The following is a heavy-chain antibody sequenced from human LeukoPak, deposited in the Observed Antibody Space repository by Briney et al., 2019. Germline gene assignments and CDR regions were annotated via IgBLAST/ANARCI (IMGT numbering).Heavy chain of an antibody. J-gene: IGHJ5*02. Sequence: SETLSLTCTVSGYSISSGYYWGWIRQPPGKGLEWIGSIYHSGSTYYNPSLKSRVTISVDTSKNQFSLKLSSVTAADTAVYYCARSPIVATIWFDPWGQGTLVTVSS. V-gene: IGHV4-38-2*02. D-gene: IGHD5-12*01. CDR1: GYSISSGYY. CDR3: ARSPIVATIWFDP. CDR2: IYHSGST.